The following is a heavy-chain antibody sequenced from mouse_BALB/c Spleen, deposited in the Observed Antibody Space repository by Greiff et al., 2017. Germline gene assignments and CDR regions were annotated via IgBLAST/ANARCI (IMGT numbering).Heavy chain of an antibody. Sequence: EVKVVESGGGLVQPGGSRKLSCAASGFTFSDYGMAWVRQAPGKGPEWVAFISNFAYSIYYADTVTGRFTISRENAKNTLYLEMSSLRSEDTAMYYCARRRVDRYDGYFDVWGAGTTVTVSS. J-gene: IGHJ1*01. CDR1: GFTFSDYG. V-gene: IGHV5-15*02. CDR2: ISNFAYSI. D-gene: IGHD2-14*01. CDR3: ARRRVDRYDGYFDV.